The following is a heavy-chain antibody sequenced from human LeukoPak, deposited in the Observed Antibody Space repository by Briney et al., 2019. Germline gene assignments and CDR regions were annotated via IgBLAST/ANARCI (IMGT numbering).Heavy chain of an antibody. V-gene: IGHV4-34*01. J-gene: IGHJ6*03. CDR3: ARGLPFWGGYTVYYYYYYMDV. D-gene: IGHD3-3*01. CDR1: GGSFSGYY. Sequence: SETLSLTCAVYGGSFSGYYWSWIRQPPGKGLEWIGEINHSGSTNYNPSLKSRVTISVDTSKNQFSLKLSSVTAADTAVYYCARGLPFWGGYTVYYYYYYMDVWGKGTTVTVSS. CDR2: INHSGST.